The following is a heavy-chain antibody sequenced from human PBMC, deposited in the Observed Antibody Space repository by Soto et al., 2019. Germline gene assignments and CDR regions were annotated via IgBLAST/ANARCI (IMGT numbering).Heavy chain of an antibody. CDR1: DGSISSYY. CDR3: ARAGVLYYYDSSGYLRYYYYGMDV. J-gene: IGHJ6*02. V-gene: IGHV4-59*01. D-gene: IGHD3-22*01. Sequence: PSETLFVTWTVSDGSISSYYWSWIRQPPGKGLEWIGYIYYSGSTNYNPSLKSRVTISVDTSKNQFSLKLSSVTAADTAVYYCARAGVLYYYDSSGYLRYYYYGMDVWGQGTTVTVSS. CDR2: IYYSGST.